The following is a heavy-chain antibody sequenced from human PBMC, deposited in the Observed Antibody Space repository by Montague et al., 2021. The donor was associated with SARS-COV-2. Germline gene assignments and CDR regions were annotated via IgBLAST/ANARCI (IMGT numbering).Heavy chain of an antibody. J-gene: IGHJ5*02. CDR1: GDSMSGSNSY. D-gene: IGHD1-26*01. CDR2: ISYTGST. V-gene: IGHV4-39*01. Sequence: SETLSLTCSVSGDSMSGSNSYWGWIRQPPGKGLESIGSISYTGSTSYNASLKSRVTMSVDTSKNEFSLRLSSVTASDTAVYYCARLYIQKTLVGASRRRWFDPWGRGTLVTASS. CDR3: ARLYIQKTLVGASRRRWFDP.